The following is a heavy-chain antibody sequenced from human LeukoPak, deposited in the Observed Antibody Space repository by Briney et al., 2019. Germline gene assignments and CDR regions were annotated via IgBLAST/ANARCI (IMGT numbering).Heavy chain of an antibody. CDR2: IYYSGST. Sequence: SETLSPTCTVSGGSISSSSYYWGWIRQPPGKGLEWIGSIYYSGSTYYNPSLKSRVTISVDTSKNQFSLKLSSVTAADTAVYYCARHPYYDFWNSNWFDAWGQGRLVTVSS. CDR3: ARHPYYDFWNSNWFDA. V-gene: IGHV4-39*01. D-gene: IGHD3-3*01. J-gene: IGHJ5*02. CDR1: GGSISSSSYY.